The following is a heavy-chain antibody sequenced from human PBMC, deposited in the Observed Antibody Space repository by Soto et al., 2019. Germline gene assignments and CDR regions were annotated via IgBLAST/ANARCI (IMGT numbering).Heavy chain of an antibody. CDR3: ARDLRYYYSSGPLLGY. CDR2: ISAYNGNT. D-gene: IGHD3-22*01. Sequence: ASVKVSCKASGYTFTRYGISWVRQAPGQGLEWMGWISAYNGNTNYAQKLQGRVTMTTDTSTSTAYMELRSLRSDDTAVYYCARDLRYYYSSGPLLGYWGQGTLVTVPQ. CDR1: GYTFTRYG. J-gene: IGHJ4*02. V-gene: IGHV1-18*01.